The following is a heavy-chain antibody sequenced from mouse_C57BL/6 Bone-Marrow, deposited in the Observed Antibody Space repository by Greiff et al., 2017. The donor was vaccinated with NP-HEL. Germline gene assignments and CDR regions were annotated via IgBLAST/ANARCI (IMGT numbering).Heavy chain of an antibody. CDR1: GYTFTSYW. V-gene: IGHV1-7*01. CDR2: INPSSGYT. Sequence: QVQLQQSGAELAKPGASVKLSCKASGYTFTSYWMHWVKQRPGQGLEWIGYINPSSGYTKYNQKFKDKATLTADKSSSTAYMQLRSLTYDDSSIYYCSRYRASTRTRSIDYWGQGTSVTVSS. CDR3: SRYRASTRTRSIDY. J-gene: IGHJ4*01. D-gene: IGHD4-1*02.